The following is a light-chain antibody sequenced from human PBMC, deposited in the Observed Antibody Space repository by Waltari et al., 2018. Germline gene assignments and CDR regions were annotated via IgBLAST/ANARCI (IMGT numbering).Light chain of an antibody. V-gene: IGLV2-14*01. CDR3: SSYTSSSTLV. CDR1: SSDVGGYNY. CDR2: DVS. J-gene: IGLJ3*02. Sequence: QSALTQPASVSGSPGQSITISCTGTSSDVGGYNYVSWYQQHPGKAPKLMIYDVSKRPSGVSTRFSGSKSGTPASLTSSGLQAEDEADYYCSSYTSSSTLVFGGGTKLTVL.